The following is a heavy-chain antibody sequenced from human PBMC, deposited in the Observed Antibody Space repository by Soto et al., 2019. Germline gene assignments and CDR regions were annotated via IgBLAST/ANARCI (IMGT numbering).Heavy chain of an antibody. CDR1: GYTFTSYG. D-gene: IGHD3-22*01. V-gene: IGHV1-18*01. CDR2: ISAYNGNT. Sequence: GASVKVSCKASGYTFTSYGISWVRQAPGQGLEWMGWISAYNGNTNYAQKLQGRVTMTTDTSTSTAYMELRSLRSDDTAVYYCARDRWGNALYDSSGYGFDDXGQGTLVTVSS. J-gene: IGHJ4*02. CDR3: ARDRWGNALYDSSGYGFDD.